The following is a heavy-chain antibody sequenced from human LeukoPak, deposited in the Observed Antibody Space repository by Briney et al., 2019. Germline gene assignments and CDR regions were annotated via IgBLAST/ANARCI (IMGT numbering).Heavy chain of an antibody. Sequence: ASVKVSCKASGYTFTTYAMHWVRQAPGQRLEWMGWINAGNGNTKYSQKFQARVTITRDTSASTAYMELSSLRSEDTAVYYCARDPIGSRWPYYFDYWGQGSLVTVSS. V-gene: IGHV1-3*01. D-gene: IGHD6-13*01. J-gene: IGHJ4*02. CDR2: INAGNGNT. CDR1: GYTFTTYA. CDR3: ARDPIGSRWPYYFDY.